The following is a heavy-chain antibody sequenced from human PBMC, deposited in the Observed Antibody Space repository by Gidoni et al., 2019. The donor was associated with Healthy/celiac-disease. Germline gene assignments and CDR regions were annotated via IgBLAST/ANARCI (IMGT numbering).Heavy chain of an antibody. J-gene: IGHJ3*02. Sequence: EVQLVESGGGLVQPGGSLRLSCAASGFTFSSYSMNWVRQAPGKGLEWVSYISSSSSTIYYADSVKGRFTISRDNAKNSLYLQMNSLRDEDTAVYYCARDSLPTYYYDSSGYSPDAFDIWGQGTMVTVSS. D-gene: IGHD3-22*01. CDR2: ISSSSSTI. V-gene: IGHV3-48*02. CDR3: ARDSLPTYYYDSSGYSPDAFDI. CDR1: GFTFSSYS.